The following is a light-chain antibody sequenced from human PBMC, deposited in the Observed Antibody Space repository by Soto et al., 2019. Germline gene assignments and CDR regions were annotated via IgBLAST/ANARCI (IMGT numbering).Light chain of an antibody. J-gene: IGLJ1*01. V-gene: IGLV2-14*01. CDR1: SSDVGAYNF. CDR2: EVT. CDR3: SSYTNSTPYV. Sequence: QSALTQPASVSGSPGQSITISCTGTSSDVGAYNFVSWYQHHPGRAPKLIIYEVTIRPSGVSNRFSGSKSGNTASLPISGLNAEDEADYYCSSYTNSTPYVFGSGTKLTVL.